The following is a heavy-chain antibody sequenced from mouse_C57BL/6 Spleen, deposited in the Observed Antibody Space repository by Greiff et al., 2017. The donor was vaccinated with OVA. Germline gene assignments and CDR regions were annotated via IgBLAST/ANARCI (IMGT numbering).Heavy chain of an antibody. J-gene: IGHJ2*01. CDR3: ARYHGSSPYYFDY. V-gene: IGHV1-55*01. Sequence: QVQLKQPGAELVKPGASVKMSCKASGYTFTSYWITWVKQRPGQGLEWIGDIYPGSGSTNYNEKFKSKATLTVDTSSSTAYMQLSSLTSEDSAVYYCARYHGSSPYYFDYWGQGTTLTVSS. D-gene: IGHD1-1*01. CDR1: GYTFTSYW. CDR2: IYPGSGST.